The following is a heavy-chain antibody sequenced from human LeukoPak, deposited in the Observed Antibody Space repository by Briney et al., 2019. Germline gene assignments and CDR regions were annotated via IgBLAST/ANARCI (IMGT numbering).Heavy chain of an antibody. V-gene: IGHV4-34*01. J-gene: IGHJ4*02. CDR3: ARITTARDPFDY. CDR2: INHSGST. CDR1: GGSFSGYY. D-gene: IGHD3-22*01. Sequence: SETLSLTCAVYGGSFSGYYWSWIRQPPGKGLEWIGEINHSGSTNYNPSLKSRVTISVDTSENQFSLKLSSVTAADTAVYYCARITTARDPFDYWGQGTLVTVSS.